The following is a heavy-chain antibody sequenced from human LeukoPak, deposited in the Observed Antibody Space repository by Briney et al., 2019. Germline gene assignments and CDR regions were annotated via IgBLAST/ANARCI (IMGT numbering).Heavy chain of an antibody. V-gene: IGHV4-34*01. CDR3: ARSPGIAAAGPRFDP. CDR2: INHSGST. J-gene: IGHJ5*02. CDR1: GGSFSGYY. D-gene: IGHD6-13*01. Sequence: SETLSLTCAVYGGSFSGYYWSWIRQPPGKGLEWIGEINHSGSTNYNPSLKSRVTTSVDTSKNQFSLKLSSVTAADTAVYYCARSPGIAAAGPRFDPWGQGTLVTVSS.